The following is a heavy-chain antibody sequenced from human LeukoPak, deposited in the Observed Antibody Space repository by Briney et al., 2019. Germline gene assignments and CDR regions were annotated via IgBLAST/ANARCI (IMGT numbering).Heavy chain of an antibody. J-gene: IGHJ4*02. V-gene: IGHV1-8*01. CDR1: GYTFTSYD. D-gene: IGHD2-15*01. Sequence: ASVKVSCKASGYTFTSYDINWVRRATGQGLEWMGWMNPNSGNTGYAQKFQGRVTMTRNTSISTAYMELSSLRSEDTAVYYCARGVVAATADYYFDYWGQGTLVTVSS. CDR2: MNPNSGNT. CDR3: ARGVVAATADYYFDY.